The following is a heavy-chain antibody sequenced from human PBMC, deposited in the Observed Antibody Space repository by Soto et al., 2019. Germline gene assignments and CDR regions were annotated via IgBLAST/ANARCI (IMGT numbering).Heavy chain of an antibody. D-gene: IGHD5-18*01. CDR1: GFTFTNFA. V-gene: IGHV3-23*01. CDR2: ISETGAAT. Sequence: EVQLLESGGDLLQPGVSLRLSCSASGFTFTNFAMSWVRQAPGRGLEWVSTISETGAATYYADSVKGRFTISRDTSKNTLYLQMNILRAEDTALYYCTRGGDNYGFPYFFDFWGQGTLVTVSS. CDR3: TRGGDNYGFPYFFDF. J-gene: IGHJ4*02.